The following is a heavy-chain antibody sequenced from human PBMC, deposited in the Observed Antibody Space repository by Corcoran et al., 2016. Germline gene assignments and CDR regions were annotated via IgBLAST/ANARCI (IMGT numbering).Heavy chain of an antibody. CDR3: AKWVTSGEGYYYYYGMDV. V-gene: IGHV3-30*18. CDR1: GFTFSSYG. D-gene: IGHD3-16*01. Sequence: QVQLVESGGGVVQPGRSLRLSCAASGFTFSSYGMHWVRQAPGKGLEWVAVISYDGSNKYYADSVKGRFTISRDNSKNTLYLQMNSLRAEDTAVYYCAKWVTSGEGYYYYYGMDVWGQGTTVTVSS. CDR2: ISYDGSNK. J-gene: IGHJ6*02.